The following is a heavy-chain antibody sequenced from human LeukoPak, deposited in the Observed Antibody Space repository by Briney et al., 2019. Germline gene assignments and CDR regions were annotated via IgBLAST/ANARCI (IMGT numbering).Heavy chain of an antibody. CDR3: VIWLRGYGAGDDAFDI. CDR1: GGSFSFYL. V-gene: IGHV4-34*01. J-gene: IGHJ3*02. D-gene: IGHD5-12*01. Sequence: SETLSLTCAVYGGSFSFYLWSWIRQSPGKGLEWIGEIDHSGSTKYNRSLKSRVSISVDQSKKQFSLKLNSVTAADTAVYYCVIWLRGYGAGDDAFDIWGQGTMVTVSS. CDR2: IDHSGST.